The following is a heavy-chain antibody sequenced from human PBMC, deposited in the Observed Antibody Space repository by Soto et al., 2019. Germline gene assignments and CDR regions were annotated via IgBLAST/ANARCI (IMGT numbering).Heavy chain of an antibody. D-gene: IGHD3-9*01. CDR3: ARGVYDILTGYPNFDP. J-gene: IGHJ5*02. CDR2: MNPNSGNT. V-gene: IGHV1-8*01. CDR1: GYTFTSYD. Sequence: QVQLVQSGAEVKKPGASVKVSCKASGYTFTSYDINWVRQATGQGLEWMGWMNPNSGNTGYAQKFQGRGTMTRNTSISTAYMELSSLRSEDTAVYYCARGVYDILTGYPNFDPWGQGTLVTVSS.